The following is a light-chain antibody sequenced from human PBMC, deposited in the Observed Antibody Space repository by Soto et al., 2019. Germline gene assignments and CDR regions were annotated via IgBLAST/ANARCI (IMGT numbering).Light chain of an antibody. V-gene: IGKV1-5*03. CDR3: QQYNSYSWT. CDR1: QSISSW. CDR2: KAS. J-gene: IGKJ1*01. Sequence: DIQLTQSPYTLSASVGDRVTLTCLASQSISSWLAWYQQKPGKAPKLLIYKASSLESGVPSRFGGSVSGTEFTLTISSLQPDDFATYFCQQYNSYSWTFGQGTKVDIK.